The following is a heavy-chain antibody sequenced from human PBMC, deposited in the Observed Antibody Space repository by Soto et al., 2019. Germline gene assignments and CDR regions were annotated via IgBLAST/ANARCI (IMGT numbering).Heavy chain of an antibody. CDR1: GYTFSNYC. D-gene: IGHD3-9*01. CDR2: IYPGDSDT. CDR3: ARPQYDILTGYPYCFDY. Sequence: PGESLKISCQGSGYTFSNYCIGWVRQVPGKGLEWMGIIYPGDSDTRYSPSFQGQITMSADQSISTAYLQWSSLKASDTAMYYCARPQYDILTGYPYCFDYWGQGTLVTVSS. J-gene: IGHJ4*02. V-gene: IGHV5-51*01.